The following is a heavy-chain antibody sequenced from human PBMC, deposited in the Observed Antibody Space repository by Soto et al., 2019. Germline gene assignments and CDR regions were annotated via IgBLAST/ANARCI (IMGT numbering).Heavy chain of an antibody. J-gene: IGHJ5*02. Sequence: QVQLQQWGAGLLKPSETLSLTCAVYGGSFSGYYWSWIRQPPGKGLEWIGEINHSGSTNYNPSLTGRVPISVDSSKNQCSLRLSAVSAAATAVYYGAMGDIVVVVAATAGSNWCDPWGQGTLVTVSS. CDR2: INHSGST. D-gene: IGHD2-15*01. V-gene: IGHV4-34*01. CDR3: AMGDIVVVVAATAGSNWCDP. CDR1: GGSFSGYY.